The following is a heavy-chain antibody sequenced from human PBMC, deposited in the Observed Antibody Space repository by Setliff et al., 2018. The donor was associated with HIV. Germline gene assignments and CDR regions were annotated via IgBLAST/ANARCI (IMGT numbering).Heavy chain of an antibody. CDR1: GGSLSSHY. CDR2: IHYSGAT. V-gene: IGHV4-59*08. CDR3: ARHSPNVGVRGDAFGI. Sequence: LSLTCTVSGGSLSSHYWIWIRQPPGKGLEWIGYIHYSGATNYNPSLKSRVTISLDTSRTQFSLRLSSVTAADTAVYYCARHSPNVGVRGDAFGIWGQGTVVTVS. D-gene: IGHD2-8*01. J-gene: IGHJ3*02.